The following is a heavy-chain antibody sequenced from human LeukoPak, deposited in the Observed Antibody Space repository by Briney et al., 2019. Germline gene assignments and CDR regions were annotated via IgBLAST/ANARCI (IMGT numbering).Heavy chain of an antibody. Sequence: GGSLRLSCAASGFTFSSYSMNWVRQAPGKGLEWVSSISSSSSYIYYADSVKGRFTISRDNAKNSLYLQMNSLRAEDTAVYYCARWVGATHYYYYYMDVWGKGTTVTISS. J-gene: IGHJ6*03. CDR1: GFTFSSYS. CDR2: ISSSSSYI. D-gene: IGHD1-26*01. V-gene: IGHV3-21*01. CDR3: ARWVGATHYYYYYMDV.